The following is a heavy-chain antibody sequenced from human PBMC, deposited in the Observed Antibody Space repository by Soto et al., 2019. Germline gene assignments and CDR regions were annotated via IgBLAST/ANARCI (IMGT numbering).Heavy chain of an antibody. Sequence: GGSLRLSCAASGFTFSSYDMHWVRQATGKGLEWVSAIGTAGDTYYPGSVKGRFTISRENAKNSLYLQMNSLRAGDTAVYYCARSWPSGRHTKWYYGMDVWGQGTTVTVSS. CDR3: ARSWPSGRHTKWYYGMDV. CDR2: IGTAGDT. D-gene: IGHD3-10*01. J-gene: IGHJ6*02. CDR1: GFTFSSYD. V-gene: IGHV3-13*01.